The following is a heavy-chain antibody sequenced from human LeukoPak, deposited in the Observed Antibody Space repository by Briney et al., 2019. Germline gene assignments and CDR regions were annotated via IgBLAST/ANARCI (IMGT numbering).Heavy chain of an antibody. CDR1: GFTFSSYS. V-gene: IGHV3-21*01. J-gene: IGHJ4*02. Sequence: GGSLRLSCAASGFTFSSYSMNWVRQAPGKGLEWVSSISSSSSYIYYADSVKGRFTISRDNAKNSLYLQMNSLRAEDTAVYYCARDYSGCSGYDLNYYWGQGTLVTVSS. D-gene: IGHD5-12*01. CDR2: ISSSSSYI. CDR3: ARDYSGCSGYDLNYY.